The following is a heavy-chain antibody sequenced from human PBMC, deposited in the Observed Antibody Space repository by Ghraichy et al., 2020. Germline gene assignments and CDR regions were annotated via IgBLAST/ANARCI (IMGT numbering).Heavy chain of an antibody. V-gene: IGHV3-48*03. Sequence: LSLTCAASGFTFSSYEMNWVRQAPGKGLEWVSHIESSGSVVFLADSVKGRFTVSRDNARNSLYLQMNSLRAEDTAVYYCARDRIGFYYGMDVWGQGTTVTVSS. CDR2: IESSGSVV. D-gene: IGHD2-15*01. CDR3: ARDRIGFYYGMDV. J-gene: IGHJ6*02. CDR1: GFTFSSYE.